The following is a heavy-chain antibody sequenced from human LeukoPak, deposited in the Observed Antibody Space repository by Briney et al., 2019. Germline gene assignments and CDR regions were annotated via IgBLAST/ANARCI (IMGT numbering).Heavy chain of an antibody. Sequence: PGGSLRLSCAASGFTFRDCNMTWVRQAPGKGLEWVSSIRGGSDFIYHADSVKGRFTVSRDNAKNSLYLQMNSLRAEDTAVYYCARDHAGIVLPAAVGAHWGQGTLVTVSS. CDR2: IRGGSDFI. J-gene: IGHJ4*02. V-gene: IGHV3-21*01. D-gene: IGHD2-2*01. CDR1: GFTFRDCN. CDR3: ARDHAGIVLPAAVGAH.